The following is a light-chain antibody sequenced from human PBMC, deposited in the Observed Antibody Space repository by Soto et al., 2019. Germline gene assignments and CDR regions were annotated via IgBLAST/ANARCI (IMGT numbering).Light chain of an antibody. Sequence: EIVMTQSPATLSGSPGERATLSCRASQSVSSNLAWYQQKPGQAPRLLIYGASTRATGIPARFSGSGSGTEFTLTISSLQSEDFAVYYCQQYNNWPPWTFGRGTKVEIK. J-gene: IGKJ1*01. CDR3: QQYNNWPPWT. V-gene: IGKV3-15*01. CDR2: GAS. CDR1: QSVSSN.